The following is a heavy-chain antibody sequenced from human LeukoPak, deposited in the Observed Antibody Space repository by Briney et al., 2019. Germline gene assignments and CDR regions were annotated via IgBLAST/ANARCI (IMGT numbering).Heavy chain of an antibody. V-gene: IGHV1-18*01. Sequence: ASVKVSCKASGYTFTSYGISWVRQAPGQGLEWMGWISACNGNTNYAQKLQGRVTMTTDTSTSTAYMELRSLRSDDTAVYYCARDEGITMIVVVTPFDYWGQGTLVTVSS. CDR2: ISACNGNT. J-gene: IGHJ4*02. CDR1: GYTFTSYG. CDR3: ARDEGITMIVVVTPFDY. D-gene: IGHD3-22*01.